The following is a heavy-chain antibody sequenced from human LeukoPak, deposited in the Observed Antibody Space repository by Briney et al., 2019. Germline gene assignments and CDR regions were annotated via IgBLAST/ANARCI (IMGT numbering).Heavy chain of an antibody. CDR2: IYYSGNT. D-gene: IGHD3-22*01. J-gene: IGHJ4*02. Sequence: SETLSLTCTVSGGSISSYYWGWIRQPPGKGLEWIGSIYYSGNTSYNPSLKSRVTISIDTSRNQFSLRLSSVTAADTAVYYCARGRTYYYDSSGPDYWGQGTLVTVSS. CDR1: GGSISSYY. CDR3: ARGRTYYYDSSGPDY. V-gene: IGHV4-39*07.